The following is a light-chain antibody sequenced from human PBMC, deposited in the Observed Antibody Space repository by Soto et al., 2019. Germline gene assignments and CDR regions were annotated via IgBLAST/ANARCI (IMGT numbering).Light chain of an antibody. CDR2: AAS. Sequence: DVQMTQNPSSLYASVGDRVTITCRASQSINSYLNWYQQKPGKAPKLLIYAASSLQSGVPSRFSGSGSGTDFALTISSLQAEDSATYYCQQCYTDPTFGQGTRLEV. V-gene: IGKV1-39*01. CDR1: QSINSY. CDR3: QQCYTDPT. J-gene: IGKJ5*01.